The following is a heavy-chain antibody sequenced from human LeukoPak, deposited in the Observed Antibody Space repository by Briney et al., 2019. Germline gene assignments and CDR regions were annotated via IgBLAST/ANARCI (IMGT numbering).Heavy chain of an antibody. V-gene: IGHV3-30*18. CDR1: GFTFGSYG. CDR3: AKAQRITMVRGVIGLYYYYGMDV. J-gene: IGHJ6*04. Sequence: GRSLRLSCAASGFTFGSYGMHWVRQAPGKGLEWVAVISYDGSNKYYADSVKGRFTISRDNSKNTLYLQMNSLRAEDTAVYYCAKAQRITMVRGVIGLYYYYGMDVWGKGTTVTVSS. D-gene: IGHD3-10*01. CDR2: ISYDGSNK.